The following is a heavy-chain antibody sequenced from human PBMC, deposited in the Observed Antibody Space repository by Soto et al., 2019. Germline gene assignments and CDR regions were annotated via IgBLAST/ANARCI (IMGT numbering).Heavy chain of an antibody. J-gene: IGHJ4*02. CDR3: VKNAVGGFDW. CDR1: RGSMTTGDW. CDR2: IYYGGTT. D-gene: IGHD1-26*01. Sequence: QLQESGPGLVKPSGTLSLTCAVSRGSMTTGDWFSWVRQSPGKGLEWIGEIYYGGTTHYKPSLKSRVTISLDKSKNQFFLELSSSTAADTAVYYCVKNAVGGFDWWGQGTLVTVSS. V-gene: IGHV4-4*02.